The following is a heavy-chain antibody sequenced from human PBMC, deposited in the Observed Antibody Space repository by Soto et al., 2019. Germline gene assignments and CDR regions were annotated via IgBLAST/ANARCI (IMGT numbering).Heavy chain of an antibody. J-gene: IGHJ6*02. V-gene: IGHV4-59*01. Sequence: SETLSLTCTVSGDSITSYYWSWIRQPPGKGPEWIGYIYYSGSPTYNPSLKSRVTISVDTSKNQLSLRLSSVTAADTAVYYCVTGVRGEGDYYYYGMDVWGQGTTVTVSS. CDR3: VTGVRGEGDYYYYGMDV. D-gene: IGHD3-10*01. CDR2: IYYSGSP. CDR1: GDSITSYY.